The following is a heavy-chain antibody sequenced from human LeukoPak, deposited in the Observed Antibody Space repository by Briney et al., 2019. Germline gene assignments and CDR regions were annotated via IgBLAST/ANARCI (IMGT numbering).Heavy chain of an antibody. Sequence: SETLSLTCAVSGGSIRSSNWWSWVRPPPGKGLEWIGEIYHSGSTNYNPSLKSRVTISVDKSKNQFSLKLSSVTAADTAVYYCARELGSGSYYFDYWGQGTLVTVSS. J-gene: IGHJ4*02. CDR1: GGSIRSSNW. CDR3: ARELGSGSYYFDY. D-gene: IGHD3-10*01. V-gene: IGHV4-4*02. CDR2: IYHSGST.